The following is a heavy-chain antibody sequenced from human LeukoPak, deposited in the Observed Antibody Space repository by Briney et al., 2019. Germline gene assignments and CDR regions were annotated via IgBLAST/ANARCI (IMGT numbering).Heavy chain of an antibody. CDR1: GGTFSSYA. CDR3: ARDRGGSSLPFDY. CDR2: IIPIFGTA. Sequence: GASVKVSCKASGGTFSSYAISWVRQAPGQGLEWMGGIIPIFGTANYAQKFQGRVTITADESTSTAYMELSSLRSEDTAVYYCARDRGGSSLPFDYWGQGTLVTVSS. D-gene: IGHD1-26*01. V-gene: IGHV1-69*01. J-gene: IGHJ4*02.